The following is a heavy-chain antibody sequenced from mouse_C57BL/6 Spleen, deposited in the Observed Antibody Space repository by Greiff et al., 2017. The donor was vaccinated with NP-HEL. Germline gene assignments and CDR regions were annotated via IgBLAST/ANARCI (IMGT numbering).Heavy chain of an antibody. CDR2: IRNKANGYTT. D-gene: IGHD3-3*01. CDR3: ARGDFPYWYFDV. CDR1: GFTFTDYY. V-gene: IGHV7-3*01. J-gene: IGHJ1*03. Sequence: EVQGVESGGGLVQPGGSLSLSCAASGFTFTDYYMSWVRQPPGKALEWLGFIRNKANGYTTEYSASVKGRFTISRDNSQSILYLQMNALRAEDSATYYCARGDFPYWYFDVWGTGTTVTVSS.